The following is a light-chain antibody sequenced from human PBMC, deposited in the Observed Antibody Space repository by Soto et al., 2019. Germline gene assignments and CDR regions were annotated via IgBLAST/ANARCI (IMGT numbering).Light chain of an antibody. CDR3: HQYHTYSGT. CDR2: EAS. J-gene: IGKJ1*01. V-gene: IGKV1-5*03. CDR1: QSISSF. Sequence: DIQMTQSPSTLSASVGDRVTMTCRAGQSISSFLAWYQQKPGKGPKLLMYEASSLASGVPSRFSGSGSGTEFTLTISSLQPDDFATYYCHQYHTYSGTFGQGTKVEIK.